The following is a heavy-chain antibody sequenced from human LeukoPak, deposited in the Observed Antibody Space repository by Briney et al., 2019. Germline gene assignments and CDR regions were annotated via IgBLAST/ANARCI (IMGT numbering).Heavy chain of an antibody. CDR3: ARVYFPYYDILTGYPFGDYFDY. J-gene: IGHJ4*02. CDR1: GGSLSGYY. CDR2: INHSGST. V-gene: IGHV4-34*01. Sequence: SETLSLTCAVYGGSLSGYYWSWIRQPPGKGLEWIGEINHSGSTNYNPSLKSRVTISVDTSKNQFSLKLSSVTAADTAVYYCARVYFPYYDILTGYPFGDYFDYWGQGTLVTVSS. D-gene: IGHD3-9*01.